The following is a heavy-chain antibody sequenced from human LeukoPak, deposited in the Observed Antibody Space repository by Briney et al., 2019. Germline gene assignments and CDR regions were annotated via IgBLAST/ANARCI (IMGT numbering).Heavy chain of an antibody. CDR2: ISYSGST. V-gene: IGHV4-39*07. CDR3: ARKRKGFLEWLAIFDY. J-gene: IGHJ4*02. D-gene: IGHD3-3*01. Sequence: SETLSLTCTVSGGSISSSGYYWGWIRQPPGKGLEWIGSISYSGSTYYNPSLRSRVTISVGTSKNQFSLKLSSVTAADTAVYYCARKRKGFLEWLAIFDYWGQGTLVTVSS. CDR1: GGSISSSGYY.